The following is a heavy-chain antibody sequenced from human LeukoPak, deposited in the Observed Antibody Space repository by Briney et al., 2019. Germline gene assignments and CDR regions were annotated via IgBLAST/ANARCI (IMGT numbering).Heavy chain of an antibody. CDR2: ISSDGSTT. Sequence: GGSLRLSCAASGFTFSSYWMHWVRQAPGKGLVRVSRISSDGSTTHYADSVKGRFTISRDNAKNTLYLQMNSLRAEDTAVYYCARARIAVAQLTDYWGQGTLVTVSS. CDR1: GFTFSSYW. V-gene: IGHV3-74*01. J-gene: IGHJ4*02. D-gene: IGHD6-19*01. CDR3: ARARIAVAQLTDY.